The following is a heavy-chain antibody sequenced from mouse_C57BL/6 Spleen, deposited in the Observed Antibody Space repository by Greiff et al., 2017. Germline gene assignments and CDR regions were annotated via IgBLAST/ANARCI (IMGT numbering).Heavy chain of an antibody. V-gene: IGHV1-39*01. CDR3: AMGGNFFTLYYYAMDY. CDR1: GYSFTDYN. CDR2: INPNYGTN. D-gene: IGHD2-1*01. Sequence: EVQLQQSGPELVKPGASVKISCKASGYSFTDYNMNWVKQSNGKSLEWIGVINPNYGTNSYNQKFKGKATLTVDQSSSTAYMQLNSLTSEYSAVYYCAMGGNFFTLYYYAMDYWRQGTSVTVSS. J-gene: IGHJ4*01.